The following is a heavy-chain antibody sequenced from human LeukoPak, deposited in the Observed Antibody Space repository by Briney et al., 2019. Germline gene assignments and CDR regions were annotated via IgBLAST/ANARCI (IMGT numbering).Heavy chain of an antibody. CDR3: AKEDIAGNGFPFDS. CDR2: ISSSGRSI. D-gene: IGHD5-12*01. J-gene: IGHJ4*02. CDR1: GFTFNIYE. Sequence: GGSLILSRAASGFTFNIYEMNWVRQAPGKGPEWISYISSSGRSIYYADSVKGRFTISRDNAKNSVYLQMNSLRVEDTAIYYCAKEDIAGNGFPFDSWGQGTMVTVSS. V-gene: IGHV3-48*03.